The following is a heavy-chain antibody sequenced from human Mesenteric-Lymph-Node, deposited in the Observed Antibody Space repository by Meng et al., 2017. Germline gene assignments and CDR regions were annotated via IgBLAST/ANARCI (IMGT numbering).Heavy chain of an antibody. J-gene: IGHJ6*02. Sequence: GESLKISCAASGFPFSFYAMGWVRQAPGQGLELVSAISGSGDSTYYADSVKGRFTVSRDNAKNSLYLQMNSLRAEDTAVYYCAREGFDWLTYYYYYGMDVWGQGTTVTVSS. V-gene: IGHV3-23*01. CDR1: GFPFSFYA. CDR2: ISGSGDST. D-gene: IGHD3-9*01. CDR3: AREGFDWLTYYYYYGMDV.